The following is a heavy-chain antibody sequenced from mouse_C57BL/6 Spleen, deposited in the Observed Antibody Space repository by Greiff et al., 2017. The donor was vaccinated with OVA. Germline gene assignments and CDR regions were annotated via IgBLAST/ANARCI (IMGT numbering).Heavy chain of an antibody. J-gene: IGHJ4*01. V-gene: IGHV1-82*01. D-gene: IGHD1-1*01. CDR3: ARTYYYGSSYDYAMDY. CDR1: GYAFSSSW. Sequence: VQLQQSGPELVKPGASVKISCKASGYAFSSSWMNWVKQRPGKGLEWIGRIYPGDGDTNYNGKFKGKATLTADKSSSTAYMQLSSLTSEDSAVYFCARTYYYGSSYDYAMDYGGQGTSVTVSS. CDR2: IYPGDGDT.